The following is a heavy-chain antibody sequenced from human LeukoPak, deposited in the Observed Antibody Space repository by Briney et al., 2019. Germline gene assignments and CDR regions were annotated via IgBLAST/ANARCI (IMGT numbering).Heavy chain of an antibody. CDR2: ISAYSGNT. J-gene: IGHJ4*02. CDR1: GYTFTSSG. Sequence: ASVKVSCKASGYTFTSSGISWVRQAPGQGLEWMGWISAYSGNTNYAQKLQGRVTMTTDTSTSTAYMELGSLGSDDTAVYYCARTFPTPYYYDSRGYPRPFDYWGQGTLVTVSS. D-gene: IGHD3-22*01. CDR3: ARTFPTPYYYDSRGYPRPFDY. V-gene: IGHV1-18*01.